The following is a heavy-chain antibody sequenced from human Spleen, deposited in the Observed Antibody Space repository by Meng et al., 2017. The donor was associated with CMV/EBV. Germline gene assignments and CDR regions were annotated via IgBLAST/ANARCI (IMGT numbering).Heavy chain of an antibody. V-gene: IGHV4-34*01. J-gene: IGHJ6*02. Sequence: GSLRLSCAVFGGSFSGYYWSWIRQPPGKGLECIGEINYSGSANYNPSLKSRVTISVDTSKTQFSLKLTSVTAADTAVYYCARDGGLYTMDVWGQGTTVTVSS. CDR1: GGSFSGYY. CDR3: ARDGGLYTMDV. CDR2: INYSGSA. D-gene: IGHD4-23*01.